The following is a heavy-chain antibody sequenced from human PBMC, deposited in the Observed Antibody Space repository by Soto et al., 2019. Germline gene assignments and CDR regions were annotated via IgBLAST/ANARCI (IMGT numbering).Heavy chain of an antibody. V-gene: IGHV3-33*01. Sequence: GGSLRLSCAASGFTFSSYGMHWVRQAPGKGLEWVAVIWYDGSNKYYADSVKGRFTISRDNSKNTLYLQMNSLRAEDTAVYYCAREGIAARPDYYYYGMDVWGQGTTVTVSS. D-gene: IGHD6-6*01. CDR1: GFTFSSYG. CDR2: IWYDGSNK. J-gene: IGHJ6*02. CDR3: AREGIAARPDYYYYGMDV.